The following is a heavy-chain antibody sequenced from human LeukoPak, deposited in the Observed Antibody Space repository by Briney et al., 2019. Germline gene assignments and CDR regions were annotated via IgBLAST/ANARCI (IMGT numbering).Heavy chain of an antibody. Sequence: PSETLSLTCTVSGGSISSGGYYWSWIRQPPGKGLEWIGYIYHSGSTYYNPSLKSRVTISVDMSKNQFSLKLSSVTAADTAVYYCASALGHYDSSGYLPRYYMDVWGKGTTVTVSS. D-gene: IGHD3-22*01. CDR2: IYHSGST. CDR1: GGSISSGGYY. CDR3: ASALGHYDSSGYLPRYYMDV. V-gene: IGHV4-30-2*05. J-gene: IGHJ6*03.